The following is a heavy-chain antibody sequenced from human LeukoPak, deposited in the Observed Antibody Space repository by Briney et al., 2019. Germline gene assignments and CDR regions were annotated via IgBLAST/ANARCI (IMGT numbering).Heavy chain of an antibody. D-gene: IGHD2-15*01. CDR2: IYYSGTT. V-gene: IGHV4-30-4*01. J-gene: IGHJ1*01. Sequence: PSQTLSLTCTVSGGSISSGDYYWRWIRQPPGKGLEWIGYIYYSGTTYYNPSLKSRVTISVDTSKSQFSLKLSSVTAADTAVYYCATRYCSGGNCYAGDFQHWGQGTLVTVSS. CDR3: ATRYCSGGNCYAGDFQH. CDR1: GGSISSGDYY.